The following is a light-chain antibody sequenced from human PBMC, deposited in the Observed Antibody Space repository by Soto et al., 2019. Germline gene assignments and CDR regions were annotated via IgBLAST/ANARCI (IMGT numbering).Light chain of an antibody. CDR2: KAP. CDR1: QSISTS. CDR3: QHCDSYWT. Sequence: DIQMTQSPSTLSASVGDRVTITCRASQSISTSLAWYQQKPGKAPKVLIYKAPSLESGVPSRFSGSGSGTEFTLTISSLQPDDFATYYCQHCDSYWTFGQGTKVEI. J-gene: IGKJ1*01. V-gene: IGKV1-5*03.